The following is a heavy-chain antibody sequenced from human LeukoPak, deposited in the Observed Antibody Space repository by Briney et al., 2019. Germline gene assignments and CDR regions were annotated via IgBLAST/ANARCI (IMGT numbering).Heavy chain of an antibody. J-gene: IGHJ6*02. CDR1: GFTFSSYA. D-gene: IGHD6-13*01. Sequence: GRSLRLSCAASGFTFSSYAMHWVRQAPGKGLEWVAVISYDGSNKYYADSVKGRFTISRDNSKNTLYLQMNSLRAEDTAVYYCARRAAAGTTYYYYGMDVWGQGTTVTVSS. CDR2: ISYDGSNK. CDR3: ARRAAAGTTYYYYGMDV. V-gene: IGHV3-30-3*01.